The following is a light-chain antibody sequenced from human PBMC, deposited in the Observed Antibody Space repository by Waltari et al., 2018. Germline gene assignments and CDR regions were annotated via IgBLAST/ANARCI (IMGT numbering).Light chain of an antibody. CDR1: QSISKY. V-gene: IGKV3-20*01. CDR2: AAS. J-gene: IGKJ1*01. Sequence: VLTQSPGTLSLSPGETATLSCRASQSISKYLVWYQQRPGHAPRLLIYAASTRATGVPDRFSGSVYGTDFTLTISRLEPEDFAVYYGQNHERLPATFGQGTKVEIK. CDR3: QNHERLPAT.